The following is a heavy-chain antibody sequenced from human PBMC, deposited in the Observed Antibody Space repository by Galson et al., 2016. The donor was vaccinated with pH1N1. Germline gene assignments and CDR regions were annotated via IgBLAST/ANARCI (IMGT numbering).Heavy chain of an antibody. CDR3: AREPMRSPHLFDY. Sequence: WIGNIYTSGSTNYNPSLKSRVTISVDTSKNRFSLHLTSVTSADTAVYFCAREPMRSPHLFDYWGQGTLVAVSS. D-gene: IGHD5-24*01. V-gene: IGHV4-61*09. CDR2: IYTSGST. J-gene: IGHJ4*02.